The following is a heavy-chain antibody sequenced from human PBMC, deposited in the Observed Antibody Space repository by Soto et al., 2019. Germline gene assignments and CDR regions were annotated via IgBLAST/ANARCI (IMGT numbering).Heavy chain of an antibody. CDR2: IYPGDSDT. CDR1: GYCFTSYY. J-gene: IGHJ6*02. V-gene: IGHV5-51*01. Sequence: GESLKLSCKGSGYCFTSYYIGWVRQLPGKGLEWMGIIYPGDSDTRYSPSIQGQATIPAAKSISTAYLQWSSLKAADTAMYYCARHYGRNVGGQGTTVTVS. CDR3: ARHYGRNV.